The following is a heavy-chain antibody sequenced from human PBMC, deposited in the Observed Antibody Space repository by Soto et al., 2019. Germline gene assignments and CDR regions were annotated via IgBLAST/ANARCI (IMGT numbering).Heavy chain of an antibody. CDR1: GFTFSSYG. Sequence: GSLRLSCAASGFTFSSYGMHWVRQAPGKGLEWVAVIWYDGSNKYYADSVKGRFTISRDNSKNTLYLQMNSLRAEDTAVYYCARGDTGYSSSSSGGMDVWGQGTTVTVSS. V-gene: IGHV3-33*01. J-gene: IGHJ6*02. CDR3: ARGDTGYSSSSSGGMDV. D-gene: IGHD6-13*01. CDR2: IWYDGSNK.